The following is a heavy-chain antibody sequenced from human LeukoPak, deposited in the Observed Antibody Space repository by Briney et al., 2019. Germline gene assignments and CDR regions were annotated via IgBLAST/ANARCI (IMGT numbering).Heavy chain of an antibody. Sequence: SETLSLTCAVSGGSITSNWWSWVRQPPGKGLEWIGEIYHSGTTNSNPSLKSRLTISVDNSKNQFSLKLNSVTAADTAVYYCARDAQWLVRGDYFDYWGQGTLVTVSS. CDR2: IYHSGTT. V-gene: IGHV4-4*02. D-gene: IGHD6-19*01. CDR3: ARDAQWLVRGDYFDY. J-gene: IGHJ4*02. CDR1: GGSITSNW.